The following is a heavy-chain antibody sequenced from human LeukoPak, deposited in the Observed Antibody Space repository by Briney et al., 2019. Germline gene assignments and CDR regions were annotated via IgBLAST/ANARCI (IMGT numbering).Heavy chain of an antibody. CDR1: GYTFTGYY. J-gene: IGHJ5*02. Sequence: GASVKVSCKASGYTFTGYYMHWVRQAPGQGLEWMGWINPNSGGTNYAQKFQGRVTMTRDTSISTAYMELSRLRSDDTAVYYCAREGGIVASSSWYGKPWFDPWGQGTLVTVSS. D-gene: IGHD6-13*01. CDR3: AREGGIVASSSWYGKPWFDP. CDR2: INPNSGGT. V-gene: IGHV1-2*02.